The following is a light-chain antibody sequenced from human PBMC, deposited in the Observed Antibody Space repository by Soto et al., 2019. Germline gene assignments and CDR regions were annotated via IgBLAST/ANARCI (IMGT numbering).Light chain of an antibody. CDR3: CLYIGATTDV. CDR2: EGH. Sequence: QSVLTQPASVSGSPGQSITISCTGTNSDVGYYNYVSWHQQHPGKAPKVMISEGHRRPSGVPDRFSGSTSVNSASLTISGLQADDEADYYCCLYIGATTDVFGTGTKGTGL. CDR1: NSDVGYYNY. V-gene: IGLV2-23*01. J-gene: IGLJ1*01.